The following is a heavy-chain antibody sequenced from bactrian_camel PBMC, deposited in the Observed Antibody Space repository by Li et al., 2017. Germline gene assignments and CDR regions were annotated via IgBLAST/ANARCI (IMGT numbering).Heavy chain of an antibody. Sequence: HVQLVESGGGSVQAGGSLKLSCAMSGYFDSIKCVGWFRQAPGKVREGVARIDTIGGATYYADSVKGRFTLSVDHAKNIVYLQMNNLKPEDTAVYYCAASIIVLQPASRLRQRPYNHWGQGTQFTV. J-gene: IGHJ4*01. CDR2: IDTIGGAT. V-gene: IGHV3S54*01. CDR1: GYFDSIKC. D-gene: IGHD2*01. CDR3: AASIIVLQPASRLRQRPYNH.